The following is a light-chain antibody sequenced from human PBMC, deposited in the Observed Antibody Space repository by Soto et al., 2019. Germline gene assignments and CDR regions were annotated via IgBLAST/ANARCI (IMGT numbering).Light chain of an antibody. CDR1: QSVSSY. Sequence: EIVLTQSPATLSLSPGERATLSCRSSQSVSSYLAWYQQKPGQAPRLLIYDASNRATGIPARFSGSGSWTEFTLTISSLQSEDFAVYYCQQYNNWPPITFGQGTRLEIK. CDR2: DAS. CDR3: QQYNNWPPIT. J-gene: IGKJ5*01. V-gene: IGKV3-11*01.